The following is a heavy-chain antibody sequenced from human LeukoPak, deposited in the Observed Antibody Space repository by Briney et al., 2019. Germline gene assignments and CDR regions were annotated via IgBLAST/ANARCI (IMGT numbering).Heavy chain of an antibody. D-gene: IGHD3-16*01. J-gene: IGHJ4*02. CDR3: AKWPEGAMDYFDY. Sequence: PGGSLRLSCAASGFSFSSYAMTWARQAPVKGLEWASAISGDGTRTYYADSVKGRFTISRDNSKNTLYLEMSSLRVEDTAIYYCAKWPEGAMDYFDYWGQGTLVTVSS. V-gene: IGHV3-23*01. CDR2: ISGDGTRT. CDR1: GFSFSSYA.